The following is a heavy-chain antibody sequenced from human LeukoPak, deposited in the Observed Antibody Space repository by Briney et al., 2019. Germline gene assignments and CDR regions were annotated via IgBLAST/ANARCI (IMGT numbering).Heavy chain of an antibody. CDR3: TTSFDWWYYDSSGYSKADY. CDR1: GLTFSNAW. Sequence: GGSLRLSCAASGLTFSNAWMSWVRQAPGKGPEWVGRIKSKTDGGTTDYAAPVKGRFTISRDDSKNTLYLQMNSLKTEDTAVYYCTTSFDWWYYDSSGYSKADYWGQGTLVTVSS. J-gene: IGHJ4*02. V-gene: IGHV3-15*01. CDR2: IKSKTDGGTT. D-gene: IGHD3-22*01.